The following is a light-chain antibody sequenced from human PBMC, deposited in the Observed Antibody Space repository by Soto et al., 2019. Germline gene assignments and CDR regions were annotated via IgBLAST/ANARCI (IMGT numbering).Light chain of an antibody. V-gene: IGLV2-14*01. Sequence: QSALTQPASVSGSPGQSITISCTGTSSDVGAYNYVSWYQQHPGKAPKLMIYDVSNRPSGVSNRFSGSKSGNTASLTISGLQAEDEADYYCSSYTISNRYVFGTGTKVTVL. CDR3: SSYTISNRYV. CDR1: SSDVGAYNY. CDR2: DVS. J-gene: IGLJ1*01.